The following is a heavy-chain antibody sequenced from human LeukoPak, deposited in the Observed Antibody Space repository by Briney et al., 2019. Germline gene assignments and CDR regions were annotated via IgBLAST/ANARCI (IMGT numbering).Heavy chain of an antibody. CDR3: ARVPLYGERDY. CDR1: GGSISSGGYY. CDR2: IYYSGST. Sequence: SETLSLTCTVSGGSISSGGYYWSWICQHPGKGLEWIGYIYYSGSTYYNPSLKSRVTISVDTSKNQFSLKLSSVTAADTAVYYCARVPLYGERDYWGQGTLVTVSS. J-gene: IGHJ4*02. V-gene: IGHV4-31*03. D-gene: IGHD3-10*01.